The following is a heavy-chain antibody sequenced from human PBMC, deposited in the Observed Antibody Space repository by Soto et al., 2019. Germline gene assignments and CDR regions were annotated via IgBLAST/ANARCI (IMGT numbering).Heavy chain of an antibody. CDR1: GFTVSTNY. D-gene: IGHD3-3*01. J-gene: IGHJ6*02. V-gene: IGHV3-53*01. Sequence: EVQVVESGGGLIQPGGSLTLSCAASGFTVSTNYMNWVRQAPEKGLEWVSVIYTGGGTFYADSVKGRFIISRDNSENTVYLQMTSLRAEDTAVYYCARESYSFWSGYYPIGGGMDVWGQGTTVTVSS. CDR3: ARESYSFWSGYYPIGGGMDV. CDR2: IYTGGGT.